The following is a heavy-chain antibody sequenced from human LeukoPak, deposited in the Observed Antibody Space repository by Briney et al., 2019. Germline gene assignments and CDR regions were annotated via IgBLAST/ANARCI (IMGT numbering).Heavy chain of an antibody. V-gene: IGHV3-23*01. CDR3: ANGKPEYSGGRPRGTF. D-gene: IGHD1-26*01. CDR1: GFTFSNYA. J-gene: IGHJ4*02. Sequence: SGGSLRLSCAASGFTFSNYAMVWVRQAPGKGLEWVSAISGSGENTYYADSVKGRFTISRDNSKNTLYLQINSLRAEDTAIYYCANGKPEYSGGRPRGTFWGQGTLVTVSS. CDR2: ISGSGENT.